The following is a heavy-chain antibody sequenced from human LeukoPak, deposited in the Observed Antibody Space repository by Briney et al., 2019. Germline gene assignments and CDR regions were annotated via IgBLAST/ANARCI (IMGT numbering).Heavy chain of an antibody. V-gene: IGHV4-34*01. CDR1: GGSFSGYY. Sequence: SETLSLTCAVYGGSFSGYYWSWIRQPPGKGLEWIGEINHSGSTNYNPSLKSRVTISVDTSKNQFSLKLSSVTAADTAVYYCARGRSTMIGGYWGQGTLVTVSS. CDR3: ARGRSTMIGGY. D-gene: IGHD3-22*01. J-gene: IGHJ4*02. CDR2: INHSGST.